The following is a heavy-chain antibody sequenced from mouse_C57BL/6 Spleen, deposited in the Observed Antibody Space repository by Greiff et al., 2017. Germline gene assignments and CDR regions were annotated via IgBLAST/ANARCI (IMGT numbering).Heavy chain of an antibody. J-gene: IGHJ4*01. CDR3: ARRYYYGSSFPYAMDY. Sequence: EVKLVESGGGLVQPGGSLKLSCAASGFTFSDYYMYWVRQTPEKRLEWVAYISNGGGSTYYPDTVKGRFTISRDNAKNTLYLQMSRLKSEDTAMYYCARRYYYGSSFPYAMDYLGQGTSVTVSS. V-gene: IGHV5-12*01. CDR2: ISNGGGST. D-gene: IGHD1-1*01. CDR1: GFTFSDYY.